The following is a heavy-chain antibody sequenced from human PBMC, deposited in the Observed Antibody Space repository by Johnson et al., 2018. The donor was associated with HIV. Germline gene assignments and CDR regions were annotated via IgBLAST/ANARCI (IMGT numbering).Heavy chain of an antibody. D-gene: IGHD6-13*01. CDR3: ARDLDSSSWDFGGYAGAFDI. CDR2: ISYDGSNK. Sequence: VQLVESGGGVVQPGRSLRLSCAASGFTFSSYAMHWVRQAPGKGLEWVAVISYDGSNKYYADSVKCRFTISRDNSKNTLCLQMNSLRAEVTAVYYCARDLDSSSWDFGGYAGAFDIWSQGTVVTVSS. CDR1: GFTFSSYA. V-gene: IGHV3-30-3*01. J-gene: IGHJ3*02.